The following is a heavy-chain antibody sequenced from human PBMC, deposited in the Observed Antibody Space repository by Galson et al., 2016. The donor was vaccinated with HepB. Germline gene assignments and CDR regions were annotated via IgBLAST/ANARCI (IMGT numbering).Heavy chain of an antibody. V-gene: IGHV3-23*01. Sequence: SLRLSCAASGFSFNFFAMNWVRRAPGKDLEWVSGISGSGGTTYYADSVKGRFTISRDSSTNTVSLLMSSLSAEDTAVYYCAKDRKTVVTYFDFWGQGTLVTVSS. D-gene: IGHD4-23*01. CDR2: ISGSGGTT. J-gene: IGHJ4*02. CDR3: AKDRKTVVTYFDF. CDR1: GFSFNFFA.